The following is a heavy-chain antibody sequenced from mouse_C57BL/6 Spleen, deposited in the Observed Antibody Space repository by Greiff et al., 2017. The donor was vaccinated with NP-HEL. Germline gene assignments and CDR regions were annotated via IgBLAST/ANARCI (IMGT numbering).Heavy chain of an antibody. D-gene: IGHD1-1*01. Sequence: EVKLVESGGDLVKPGGSLKLSCAASGFTFSSYGMSWVRQTPDKRLEWVATISSGGSYTYYPDSVKGRFTISRDNAKNTLYLQMSSLKSEDTAMYYCASPYGSSLYYAMDYWGQGTSVTVSS. CDR1: GFTFSSYG. CDR2: ISSGGSYT. CDR3: ASPYGSSLYYAMDY. V-gene: IGHV5-6*01. J-gene: IGHJ4*01.